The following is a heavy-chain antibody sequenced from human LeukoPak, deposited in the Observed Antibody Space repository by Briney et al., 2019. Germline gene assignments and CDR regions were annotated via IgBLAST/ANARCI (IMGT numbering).Heavy chain of an antibody. Sequence: GASVKVSCKAAGYNFPAYFMHWVRQAPGQGLEWMGRINPNGGDTSYAQKFQGRVTMASDTSISTAYMELNSLMSDDTAVYYCVRVGFTTSWSNFDYWGQGALVTVSS. CDR2: INPNGGDT. CDR1: GYNFPAYF. CDR3: VRVGFTTSWSNFDY. V-gene: IGHV1-2*06. D-gene: IGHD2-2*01. J-gene: IGHJ4*02.